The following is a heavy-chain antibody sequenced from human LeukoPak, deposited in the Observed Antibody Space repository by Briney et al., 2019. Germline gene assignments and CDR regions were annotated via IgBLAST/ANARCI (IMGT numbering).Heavy chain of an antibody. V-gene: IGHV4-61*02. CDR2: IQTSGST. J-gene: IGHJ4*02. CDR1: GGSMSSGSYY. D-gene: IGHD6-19*01. Sequence: SETLSLTCTVSGGSMSSGSYYWSWIRQPAGKGLEWIGRIQTSGSTNYNPSLKSRVTISVDTSKNQFSLKLSSVTAADTAVYYCARGAAVAYDYWGQGTLVTVSS. CDR3: ARGAAVAYDY.